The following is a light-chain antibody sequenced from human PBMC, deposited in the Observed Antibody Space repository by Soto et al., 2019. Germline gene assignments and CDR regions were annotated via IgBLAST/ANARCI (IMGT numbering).Light chain of an antibody. CDR3: QVWDSSSDDVV. V-gene: IGLV3-21*04. CDR1: NIGSKS. Sequence: SYELTQPPSVSVGPGKTARITCGGKNIGSKSVHWYQQKPGQAPVLVIYYDSDRPSGIPERFSGSNSGNTATLTISRVEAGDEADYYCQVWDSSSDDVVFGGGTKLTVL. CDR2: YDS. J-gene: IGLJ2*01.